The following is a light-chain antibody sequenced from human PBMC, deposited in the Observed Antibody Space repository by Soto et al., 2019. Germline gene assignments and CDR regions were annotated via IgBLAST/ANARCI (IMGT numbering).Light chain of an antibody. CDR1: QSISSW. CDR3: QQYNSYPWT. V-gene: IGKV1-5*01. CDR2: DAS. J-gene: IGKJ1*01. Sequence: DIQVTQSTSTLSASVGDRVTITCRASQSISSWLAWYQQKPGKAPKLLIYDASSLESGVPPRFSGSGSGTEFTLTISSLQPDDFATYYCQQYNSYPWTFGQGTKVGIK.